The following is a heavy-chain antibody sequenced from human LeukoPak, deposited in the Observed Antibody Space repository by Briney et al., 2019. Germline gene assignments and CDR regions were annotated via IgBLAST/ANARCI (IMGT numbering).Heavy chain of an antibody. CDR3: ARVWGHNGAFDI. D-gene: IGHD3-16*01. CDR2: IYYSGST. Sequence: PSETLSLTCTVSGGSISSGGYYWSWIRQHPGKGLEWIGYIYYSGSTYYNPSLKSRVTISVDTSKNQFSLKLSSVTAADTAAYYCARVWGHNGAFDIWGQGTMVTVSS. J-gene: IGHJ3*02. CDR1: GGSISSGGYY. V-gene: IGHV4-31*03.